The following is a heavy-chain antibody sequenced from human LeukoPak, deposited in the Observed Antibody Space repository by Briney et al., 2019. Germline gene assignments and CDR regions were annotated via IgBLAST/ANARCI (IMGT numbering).Heavy chain of an antibody. CDR3: ARHGSYSLAF. V-gene: IGHV4-4*02. D-gene: IGHD2-15*01. CDR1: GVSIGSGGY. CDR2: IFYTGSA. Sequence: MSSETLSLTCAVSGVSIGSGGYWSWVRQPPGKGLEWIGQIFYTGSAHYNPSFESRVIMSIDNSRNQLSLRFNSVTAADTAVYYCARHGSYSLAFWGQGALVTVSS. J-gene: IGHJ4*02.